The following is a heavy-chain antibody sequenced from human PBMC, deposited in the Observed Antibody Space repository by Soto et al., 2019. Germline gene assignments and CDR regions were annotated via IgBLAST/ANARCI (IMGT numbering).Heavy chain of an antibody. CDR3: AREIVVSARWFDP. Sequence: QVQLQESGPGLVKPSQTLSLTCTVSGASISSGGHYWSWIRQHPGKGLEWIGYIYYSGSTYYNPSHNSRVIISVDTSKNQFSLKLNSVTAADTAVYYCAREIVVSARWFDPWGQGTLVTVSS. CDR1: GASISSGGHY. CDR2: IYYSGST. J-gene: IGHJ5*02. V-gene: IGHV4-31*03. D-gene: IGHD3-22*01.